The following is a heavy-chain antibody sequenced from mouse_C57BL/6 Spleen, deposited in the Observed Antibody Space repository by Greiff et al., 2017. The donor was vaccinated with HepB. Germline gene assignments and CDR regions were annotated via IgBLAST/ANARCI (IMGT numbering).Heavy chain of an antibody. Sequence: VQLQQSGAELVRPGASVKLSCKASGYTFTDYYINWVKQRPGQGLEWIARIYPGSGNTYYNEKFKGKATLTAEKSSSTAYMQLSSLTSEDSAVYFCAREEDYDGYYWFAYWGQVTLVTVSA. D-gene: IGHD2-3*01. CDR2: IYPGSGNT. CDR1: GYTFTDYY. V-gene: IGHV1-76*01. J-gene: IGHJ3*01. CDR3: AREEDYDGYYWFAY.